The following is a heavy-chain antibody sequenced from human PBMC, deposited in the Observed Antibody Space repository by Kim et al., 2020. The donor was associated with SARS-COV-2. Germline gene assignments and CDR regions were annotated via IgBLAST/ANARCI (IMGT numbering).Heavy chain of an antibody. J-gene: IGHJ3*02. CDR2: IRRKANNYAT. Sequence: GGSLRLSCAASGFPFSASAIHWVRQASGKGLEWIGRIRRKANNYATVYPASVKGRFTISRDDSKNTAYLQMNSLKTVDTAVYYCSILRGGYSGGYDAFDIWGQGTSVTVSA. CDR3: SILRGGYSGGYDAFDI. CDR1: GFPFSASA. V-gene: IGHV3-73*01. D-gene: IGHD3-22*01.